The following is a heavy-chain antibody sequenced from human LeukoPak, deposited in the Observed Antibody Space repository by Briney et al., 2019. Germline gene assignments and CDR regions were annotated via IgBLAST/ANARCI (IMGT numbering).Heavy chain of an antibody. CDR2: INNSGGGT. CDR3: AKDEYSSGWYWVY. CDR1: GFTFSSYA. D-gene: IGHD6-19*01. J-gene: IGHJ4*02. Sequence: GGPLRLSCAASGFTFSSYAMTWVRQAPGKGLEWVSAINNSGGGTYYVDSVKGRFTISRDNSKNTLYLQMNSLRAEDTAVYYCAKDEYSSGWYWVYWGQGTLVTVSS. V-gene: IGHV3-23*01.